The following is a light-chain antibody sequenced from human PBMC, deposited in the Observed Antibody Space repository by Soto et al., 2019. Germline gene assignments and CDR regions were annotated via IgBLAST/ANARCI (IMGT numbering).Light chain of an antibody. Sequence: QSALTQPASVSGSPGQSIAISCTGTSGDVSWYQQHPGKAPKLIIYDVTYRPSGASNRFSGSKSGNTASLTISGLQAEDEADYYCSSHTTVSIRFGTGTKVTV. V-gene: IGLV2-14*03. CDR2: DVT. CDR3: SSHTTVSIR. CDR1: SGD. J-gene: IGLJ1*01.